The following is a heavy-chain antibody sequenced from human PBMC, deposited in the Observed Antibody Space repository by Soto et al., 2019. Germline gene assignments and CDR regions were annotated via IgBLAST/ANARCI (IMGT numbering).Heavy chain of an antibody. Sequence: GASVKVSCKASGYTFTNFGISWVRQARGQGLEWIGWIVVGSGNTNFAQKFQERATFTRDMSTATAYMELSSLRSEDTAVYYCAGGPKYYDSLWGQGTLVTVSS. V-gene: IGHV1-58*02. CDR3: AGGPKYYDSL. CDR2: IVVGSGNT. CDR1: GYTFTNFG. J-gene: IGHJ4*02. D-gene: IGHD3-3*01.